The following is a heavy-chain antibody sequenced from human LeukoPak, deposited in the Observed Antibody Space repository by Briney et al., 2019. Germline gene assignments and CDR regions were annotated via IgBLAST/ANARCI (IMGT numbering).Heavy chain of an antibody. CDR3: ARDHGVYGSARGFDY. Sequence: GGSLRLSCAASGFTFSSCWMSWVRQAPGKGLEWVANIKQDGSEKYYVDSVGGRFIISRDNAKNSLYLQMNSLRAEDTAVYYCARDHGVYGSARGFDYWGQGTLVTVSS. CDR2: IKQDGSEK. D-gene: IGHD3-10*01. J-gene: IGHJ4*02. V-gene: IGHV3-7*01. CDR1: GFTFSSCW.